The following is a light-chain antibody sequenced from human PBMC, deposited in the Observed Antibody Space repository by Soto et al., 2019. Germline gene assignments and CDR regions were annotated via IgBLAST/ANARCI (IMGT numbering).Light chain of an antibody. J-gene: IGKJ4*01. V-gene: IGKV1-39*01. CDR1: QPISTS. CDR3: QQSYSTPLT. CDR2: AVS. Sequence: DIQVTQSPPNLSASLGDRVIITCRACQPISTSLHWFQQKPGKAPELLIYAVSNLQPGVPSRFSGRGTGTEFTLIINSLHPDDIAVYYCQQSYSTPLTFGGGTKVQIK.